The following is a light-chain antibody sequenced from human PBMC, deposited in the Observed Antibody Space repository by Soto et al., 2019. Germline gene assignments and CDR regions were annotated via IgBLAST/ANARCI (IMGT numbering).Light chain of an antibody. CDR1: QGISSY. V-gene: IGKV1-8*01. J-gene: IGKJ2*01. CDR3: XXYXSYPPT. Sequence: AIRMTQSPSSLSASTGDRVTITCRASQGISSYLAWYQQKPGKAPKLLIYAASTLQSGVPSRFSGSGSGTDFTLTISCXQSEXXXXXXXXXYXSYPPTFGQGTKLEIK. CDR2: AAS.